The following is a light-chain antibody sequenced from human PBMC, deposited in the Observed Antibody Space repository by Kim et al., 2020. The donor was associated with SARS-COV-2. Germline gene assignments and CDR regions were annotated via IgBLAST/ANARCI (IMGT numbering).Light chain of an antibody. J-gene: IGKJ1*01. Sequence: SASVGDRVPIACRSSKIISSWLAWYHQKPGRAPNLLIYMASNLESGVPSRFSGSGSGTEFTLTITSLQPDVFATYYCQQYDTYATFVQGTKVDIK. V-gene: IGKV1-5*03. CDR1: KIISSW. CDR2: MAS. CDR3: QQYDTYAT.